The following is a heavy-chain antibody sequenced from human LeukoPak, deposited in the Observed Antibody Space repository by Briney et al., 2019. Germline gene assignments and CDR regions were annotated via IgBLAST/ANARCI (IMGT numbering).Heavy chain of an antibody. V-gene: IGHV3-66*01. Sequence: GGSLRLSCAASGFTVSSNYMSWVRQAPGKGLEWVSVIYSGGSTYYADSVKGRFTISRDNSKNTLYLQMNSLRAEDTAVYYCSREAGSGSYFFDYCGQGTLVTVSS. CDR2: IYSGGST. D-gene: IGHD1-26*01. CDR1: GFTVSSNY. CDR3: SREAGSGSYFFDY. J-gene: IGHJ4*02.